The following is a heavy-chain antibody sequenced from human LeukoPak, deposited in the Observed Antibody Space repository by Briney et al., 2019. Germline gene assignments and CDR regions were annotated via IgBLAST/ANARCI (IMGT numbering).Heavy chain of an antibody. Sequence: GESLKISCKGSGYSFTSYWIGWVRQMPGKGLEWMGIIYPGDSDTRYSPSFQGQVTISADRSISTAYLQWSSLKASDTAMYYCARPHPWLRRRGGAFDIWGQGTMVTVSS. V-gene: IGHV5-51*01. CDR2: IYPGDSDT. D-gene: IGHD5-18*01. CDR1: GYSFTSYW. J-gene: IGHJ3*02. CDR3: ARPHPWLRRRGGAFDI.